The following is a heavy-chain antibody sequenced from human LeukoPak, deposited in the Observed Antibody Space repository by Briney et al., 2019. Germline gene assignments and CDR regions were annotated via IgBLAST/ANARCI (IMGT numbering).Heavy chain of an antibody. J-gene: IGHJ1*01. CDR1: GGSISGGSHH. Sequence: PSETLSLTCTVSGGSISGGSHHWGWFRQSPGKGLEWIGSLYLSRTTYYNPSLNSRVTISVDTSKNQFSLKLSSVTAADTAVYYCARAGRYYYDSSGSRAEYFQHWGQGTLVTVSS. CDR2: LYLSRTT. CDR3: ARAGRYYYDSSGSRAEYFQH. D-gene: IGHD3-22*01. V-gene: IGHV4-39*01.